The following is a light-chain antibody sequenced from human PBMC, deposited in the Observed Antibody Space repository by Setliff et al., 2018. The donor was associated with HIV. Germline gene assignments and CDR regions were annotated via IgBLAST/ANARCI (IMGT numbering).Light chain of an antibody. CDR2: QAT. J-gene: IGLJ1*01. V-gene: IGLV2-23*01. CDR3: CSNTGSNTYV. Sequence: HSVLTQPASVSGSPGQSITISCTGTSSDIGRYNLVSWYQQYPGKAPKLMIYQATKRPSGVSNRFSGYKSGNTASLTISGLQAEDEADYYCCSNTGSNTYVFGSGTKV. CDR1: SSDIGRYNL.